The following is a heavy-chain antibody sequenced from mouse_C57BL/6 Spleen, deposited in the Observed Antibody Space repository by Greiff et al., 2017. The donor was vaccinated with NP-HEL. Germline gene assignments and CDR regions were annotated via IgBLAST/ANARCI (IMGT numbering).Heavy chain of an antibody. J-gene: IGHJ4*01. CDR2: IDPSDSYT. CDR1: GYTFTSYW. V-gene: IGHV1-69*01. CDR3: ARGGPRAMDY. Sequence: VQLQQSGAELVMPGASVKLSCKASGYTFTSYWMHWVKQRPGQGLEWIGEIDPSDSYTNYNQKFKGKSTLTVDKSSSTAYMQLSSLTSEDSAVYYGARGGPRAMDYWGQGTSVTVSS.